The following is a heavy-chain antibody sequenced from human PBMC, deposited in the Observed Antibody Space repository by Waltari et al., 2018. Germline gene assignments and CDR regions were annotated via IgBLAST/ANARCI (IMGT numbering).Heavy chain of an antibody. CDR1: GFTFISSA. Sequence: QVQLVESGGGVVQPGRSLRLSCPASGFTFISSAMHWLRQAPGKGLEWVAVISYDGSNKYYADSVKGRFTIARDNSKNTLYLQMNSLRAEDTAVYDCAREGYSSSWYGGYYWGQGTLVTVSS. CDR3: AREGYSSSWYGGYY. J-gene: IGHJ4*02. D-gene: IGHD6-13*01. CDR2: ISYDGSNK. V-gene: IGHV3-30-3*01.